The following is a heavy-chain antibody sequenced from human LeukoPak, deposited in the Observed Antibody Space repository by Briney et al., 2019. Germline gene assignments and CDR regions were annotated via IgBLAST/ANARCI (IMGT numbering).Heavy chain of an antibody. D-gene: IGHD5-18*01. CDR2: IRYDGSKK. J-gene: IGHJ4*02. V-gene: IGHV3-30*02. Sequence: GGSLRLSCAASGFTFSSYGMHWVRQAPGKGLEWVTFIRYDGSKKYYADSVKGRFTISRDNSKNTLYLQMNSLTAEDTAVYYCARGPYGTAMQFDYWGQGTLVTVSS. CDR1: GFTFSSYG. CDR3: ARGPYGTAMQFDY.